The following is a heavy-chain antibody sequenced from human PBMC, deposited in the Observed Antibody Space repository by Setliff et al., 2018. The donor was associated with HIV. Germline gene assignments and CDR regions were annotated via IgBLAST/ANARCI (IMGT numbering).Heavy chain of an antibody. Sequence: SETLSLNCSVSTDSISNSHWSWMRQTAGKGLEWIGRIFGSGTTHYNPSLESRVTMSIDTAKKQFFLRLNSVTAADTAVYFCARDRSKYGTGSSAYNWFDPWGPGTLVTVSS. D-gene: IGHD3-16*01. CDR1: TDSISNSH. CDR2: IFGSGTT. CDR3: ARDRSKYGTGSSAYNWFDP. V-gene: IGHV4-4*07. J-gene: IGHJ5*02.